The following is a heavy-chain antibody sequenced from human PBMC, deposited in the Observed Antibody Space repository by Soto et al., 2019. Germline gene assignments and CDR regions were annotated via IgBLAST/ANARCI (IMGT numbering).Heavy chain of an antibody. CDR1: GFTLSNYG. CDR2: ISSSSRII. J-gene: IGHJ6*03. Sequence: EVQLVESGGGLVQPGGSLRLSCAASGFTLSNYGMTWVRQAPGKGLEWISYISSSSRIIYYADSVKGRFTISRDNAKNSLALQMNSLRAEDTAVYYCARDPNPMDVWGNGTTVTVSS. V-gene: IGHV3-48*04. CDR3: ARDPNPMDV.